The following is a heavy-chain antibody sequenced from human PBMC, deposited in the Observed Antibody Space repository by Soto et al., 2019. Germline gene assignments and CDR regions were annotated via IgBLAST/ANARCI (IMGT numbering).Heavy chain of an antibody. CDR2: IYYSGST. CDR1: GGSISSYY. CDR3: ARAYDSSGYSLLGP. D-gene: IGHD3-22*01. Sequence: SETLSLTCTVSGGSISSYYWRWIRQPPGKGLEWIGYIYYSGSTNYNPSLKSRVTISVDTSKNQFSLKLSSVTAADTAVYYCARAYDSSGYSLLGPWGQGTLVTVSS. V-gene: IGHV4-59*01. J-gene: IGHJ5*02.